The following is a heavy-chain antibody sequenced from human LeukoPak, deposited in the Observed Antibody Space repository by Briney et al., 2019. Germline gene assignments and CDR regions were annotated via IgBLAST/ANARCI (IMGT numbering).Heavy chain of an antibody. CDR3: VKDLLGYCSSTSCYATGPFDY. CDR1: GFXFSNYA. J-gene: IGHJ4*02. D-gene: IGHD2-2*01. Sequence: GGSLRLSCSASGFXFSNYAIHWVRQAPGKGLEYVSAISTNGGHTYYADSVQGRFTISRDDSKNTLYLQMSSLRSEDTALYYCVKDLLGYCSSTSCYATGPFDYWGQGTLVTVSS. V-gene: IGHV3-64D*09. CDR2: ISTNGGHT.